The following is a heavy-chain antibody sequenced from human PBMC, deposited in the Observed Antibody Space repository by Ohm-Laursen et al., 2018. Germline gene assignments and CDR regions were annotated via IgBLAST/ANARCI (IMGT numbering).Heavy chain of an antibody. CDR3: ARGMGSSGYNYVDY. CDR2: INPNTGDT. J-gene: IGHJ4*02. V-gene: IGHV1-2*02. D-gene: IGHD3-22*01. CDR1: GYTFTGNC. Sequence: SVKVSCKASGYTFTGNCLHWVRQAPGQGLEWLGWINPNTGDTNYAQKFQGRVTMTRDTSISTAYVELSSLRSDDSAVYYCARGMGSSGYNYVDYWGQGTLVIVSS.